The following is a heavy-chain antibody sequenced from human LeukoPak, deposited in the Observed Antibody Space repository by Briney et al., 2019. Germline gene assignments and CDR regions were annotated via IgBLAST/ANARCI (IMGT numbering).Heavy chain of an antibody. V-gene: IGHV3-30*03. CDR1: GFTFSSYG. Sequence: GGPLRLSCAASGFTFSSYGMHWVRQAPGKGLEWVAVISYDGSNKYYADSVKGRFTISRDNSKNTLYLQMNSLRAEDTAVYYCARAAGTYYYGSGSPRDAFDIWGQGTMVTVSS. J-gene: IGHJ3*02. CDR3: ARAAGTYYYGSGSPRDAFDI. D-gene: IGHD3-10*01. CDR2: ISYDGSNK.